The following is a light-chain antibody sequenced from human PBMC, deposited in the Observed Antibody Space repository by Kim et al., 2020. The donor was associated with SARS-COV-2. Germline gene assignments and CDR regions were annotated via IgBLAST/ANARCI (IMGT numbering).Light chain of an antibody. CDR3: QQRSNWPPLYT. J-gene: IGKJ2*01. Sequence: EIVLTQSPATLSLSLGERATLSCRASQSVSSYLAWYQQKPGQAPRLLIYDASNRATGIPARFSGSGSGTDFTLTISSLEPEDFAVYYCQQRSNWPPLYTFGQGTKLEI. V-gene: IGKV3-11*01. CDR2: DAS. CDR1: QSVSSY.